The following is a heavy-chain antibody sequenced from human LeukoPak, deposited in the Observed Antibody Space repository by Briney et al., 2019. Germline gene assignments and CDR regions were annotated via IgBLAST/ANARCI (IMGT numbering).Heavy chain of an antibody. D-gene: IGHD3-16*01. CDR3: VIVGAIPGIDP. J-gene: IGHJ5*01. Sequence: SETLSLTCSVSRYSITEGFSWGWVRQPPGQGLEWLASISYYGSTYYKSTLQSRLTISRDTSKNEFSLRLTSVSATDTAVYYCVIVGAIPGIDPWGQGTPVTVSS. CDR2: ISYYGST. V-gene: IGHV4-38-2*02. CDR1: RYSITEGFS.